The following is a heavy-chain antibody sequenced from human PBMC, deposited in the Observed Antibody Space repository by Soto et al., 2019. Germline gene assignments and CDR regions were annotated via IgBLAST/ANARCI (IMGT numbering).Heavy chain of an antibody. Sequence: ASVKVSCKASGGTFSSYAISWVRQAPGQGLEWMGGIIPIFGTANYAQKFQGRVTITADESTSTAYMELSSMRSEDTAVYYCASQRDLVVVAATRTYYYYYYGMDVWGQGTTVTVSS. J-gene: IGHJ6*02. D-gene: IGHD2-15*01. CDR1: GGTFSSYA. CDR2: IIPIFGTA. CDR3: ASQRDLVVVAATRTYYYYYYGMDV. V-gene: IGHV1-69*13.